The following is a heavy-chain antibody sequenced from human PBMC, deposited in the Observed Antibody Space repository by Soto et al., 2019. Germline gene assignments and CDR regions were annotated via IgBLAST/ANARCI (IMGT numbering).Heavy chain of an antibody. CDR3: ARGMVRGVEMDG. CDR2: IYHSGST. Sequence: QVQLQESGPGLVKPSGTLSLTCAVSGGSISSNNWWSWVRQPPGKGLEWIGEIYHSGSTNYTPSLKNRVTISVDKSENQFSLKLSSVTASYTAVYYCARGMVRGVEMDGWGQGTTVTVSS. V-gene: IGHV4-4*02. CDR1: GGSISSNNW. J-gene: IGHJ6*02. D-gene: IGHD3-10*01.